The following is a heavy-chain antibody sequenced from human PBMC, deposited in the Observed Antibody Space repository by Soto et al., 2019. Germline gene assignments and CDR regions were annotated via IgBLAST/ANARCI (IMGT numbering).Heavy chain of an antibody. Sequence: QVQLVESGGGVVQPGRSLRLSCAASGFTFSSYAMHWVRQAPGKGLEWVAVISYDGSNKYYADSVKGRFTISRDNSKNTLYLQMNSLRAEDTAVYYCARARVVAATPIDYWAQGTLVTVSS. J-gene: IGHJ4*02. CDR1: GFTFSSYA. CDR2: ISYDGSNK. V-gene: IGHV3-30-3*01. D-gene: IGHD2-15*01. CDR3: ARARVVAATPIDY.